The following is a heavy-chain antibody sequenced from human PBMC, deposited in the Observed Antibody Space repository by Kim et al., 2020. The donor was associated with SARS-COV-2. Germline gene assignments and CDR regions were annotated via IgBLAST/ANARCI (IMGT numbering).Heavy chain of an antibody. V-gene: IGHV3-30-3*01. J-gene: IGHJ4*02. CDR3: ARDPDYPILGPFDY. CDR1: GFTFSSYA. Sequence: GGSLRLSCAASGFTFSSYAMHWVRQAPGKGLEWVAVISYDGSNKYYADSVKGRFTISRDNSKNTLYLQMNSLRAEDTAVYYCARDPDYPILGPFDYWGQGTLLPVSS. CDR2: ISYDGSNK. D-gene: IGHD3-16*01.